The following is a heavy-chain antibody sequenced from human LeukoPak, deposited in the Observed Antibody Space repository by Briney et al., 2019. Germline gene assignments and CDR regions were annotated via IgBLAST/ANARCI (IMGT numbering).Heavy chain of an antibody. V-gene: IGHV3-15*01. CDR3: TTDSSNGLCHYCYYYMDV. CDR2: IQSKADGGTT. Sequence: GGSLRLSCAASGLTFSNAWMSWVRQAPGKGLERVGRIQSKADGGTTDYATFVKGRFTISRDDSKNTLSLQMNSLKTEYTAVYYCTTDSSNGLCHYCYYYMDVWGKGTTVTVS. D-gene: IGHD2-8*01. CDR1: GLTFSNAW. J-gene: IGHJ6*03.